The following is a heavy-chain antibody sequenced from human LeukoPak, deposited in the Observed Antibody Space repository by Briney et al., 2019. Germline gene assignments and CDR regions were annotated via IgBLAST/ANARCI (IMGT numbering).Heavy chain of an antibody. J-gene: IGHJ4*02. V-gene: IGHV3-23*05. CDR3: AKWSIAAAGFDY. D-gene: IGHD6-13*01. CDR2: INPTGSST. CDR1: GFTFSTYA. Sequence: GGSLRLSCAASGFTFSTYAMSWVRQAPGKGLEWVSSINPTGSSTHSADSVTGRFTISRDTSKNTLYLQLNSLRVEDTAVYYCAKWSIAAAGFDYWGQGTLVTVSS.